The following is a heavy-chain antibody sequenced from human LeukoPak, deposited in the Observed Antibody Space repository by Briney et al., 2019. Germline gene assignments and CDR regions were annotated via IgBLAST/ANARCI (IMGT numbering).Heavy chain of an antibody. CDR2: VYYTGNA. J-gene: IGHJ3*02. D-gene: IGHD5/OR15-5a*01. CDR1: GDSISNHIYY. V-gene: IGHV4-39*01. Sequence: SETLSLTCAVSGDSISNHIYYWDWIRQTPGKGLEWIGAVYYTGNAYYNPSLKSRVTISVDTSDNRFSLHLSSVNAADTAIYYCARLRALSGHRGAFDIWGQGHWSPSPQ. CDR3: ARLRALSGHRGAFDI.